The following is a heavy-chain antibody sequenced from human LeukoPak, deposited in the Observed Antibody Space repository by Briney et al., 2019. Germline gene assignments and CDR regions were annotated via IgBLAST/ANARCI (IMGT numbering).Heavy chain of an antibody. V-gene: IGHV3-72*01. CDR3: TRDGGSSGNTAFDI. CDR2: SRNRANSHTT. J-gene: IGHJ3*02. Sequence: PGGSLRLSCAASGFTFSSYSMNWVRQAPGKGLEWIGRSRNRANSHTTEYAASVKGRFTVSRDDSGNLMYLQMNSLKIEDTAVYFCTRDGGSSGNTAFDIWGQGTEVTVSS. CDR1: GFTFSSYS. D-gene: IGHD6-19*01.